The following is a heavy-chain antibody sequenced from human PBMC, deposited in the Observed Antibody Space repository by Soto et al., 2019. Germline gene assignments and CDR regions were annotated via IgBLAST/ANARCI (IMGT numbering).Heavy chain of an antibody. CDR2: IIPIFGTA. CDR1: GGTFSSYA. D-gene: IGHD2-2*01. V-gene: IGHV1-69*12. Sequence: QVQLVQSGAEVKKPGSSVKVSCKASGGTFSSYAISWVRQAPGQGLEWMGGIIPIFGTASYAQKFQGRVTITADESXXTAYMELSSLRSEDTAVYYCARHVPAAGYYYGMDVWGQGTTVTVSS. CDR3: ARHVPAAGYYYGMDV. J-gene: IGHJ6*02.